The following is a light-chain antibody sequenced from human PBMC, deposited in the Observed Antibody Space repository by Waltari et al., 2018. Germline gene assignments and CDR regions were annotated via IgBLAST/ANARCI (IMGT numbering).Light chain of an antibody. V-gene: IGKV1-39*01. CDR1: QSISSY. CDR2: AAS. Sequence: DLQMTQSPSSLSASVEDRVTITCRASQSISSYLNWYQQKPGKAPKLLIYAASGLQSGVPSRFSGSGSGTDFSLTINSLQPEDFATYFCQQSYRTPFTFGPGTKVDI. J-gene: IGKJ3*01. CDR3: QQSYRTPFT.